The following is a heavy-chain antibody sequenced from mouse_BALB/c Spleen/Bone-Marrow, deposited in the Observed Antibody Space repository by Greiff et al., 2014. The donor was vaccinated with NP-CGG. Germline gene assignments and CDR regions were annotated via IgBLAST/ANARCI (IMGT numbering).Heavy chain of an antibody. Sequence: QVHVKQSGPELVKPGASVRISCKASGYTFTSYYIHWVKQRPGQGLEWIGWIYPGNVNTKYNEKFEGKATLTADKSSSTAYMQLSSLTSEDSAVYFCARDTMDYWGQGTSVTVSS. J-gene: IGHJ4*01. CDR3: ARDTMDY. V-gene: IGHV1S56*01. CDR1: GYTFTSYY. CDR2: IYPGNVNT.